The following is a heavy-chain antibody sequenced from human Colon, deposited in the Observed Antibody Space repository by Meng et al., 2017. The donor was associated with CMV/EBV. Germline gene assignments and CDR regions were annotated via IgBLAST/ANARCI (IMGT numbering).Heavy chain of an antibody. J-gene: IGHJ2*01. D-gene: IGHD2-2*01. V-gene: IGHV4-34*01. CDR3: ARGRYCSSTSCYRKYFDL. CDR2: INHSGST. CDR1: GYSISSGYY. Sequence: SETLSLTCTVSGYSISSGYYWSWIRQPPGKGLEWIGEINHSGSTNYNPSLKSRVTISVDTSKNQFSLKLSSVTAADTAVYYCARGRYCSSTSCYRKYFDLWGRGTLVTVSS.